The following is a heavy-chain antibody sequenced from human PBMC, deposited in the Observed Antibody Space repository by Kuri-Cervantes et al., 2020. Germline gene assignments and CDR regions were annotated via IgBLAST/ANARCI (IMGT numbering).Heavy chain of an antibody. CDR3: AVGQWLDI. V-gene: IGHV3-30*01. Sequence: GESLKISCAASGFTFSSYAMHWVRQAPGKGLEWVAVISYDGSNKYYADSVEGRFTISRDNSKNTLYLQMNSLRAEDTAVYYCAVGQWLDIWGQGTMVTVSS. D-gene: IGHD6-19*01. CDR1: GFTFSSYA. J-gene: IGHJ3*02. CDR2: ISYDGSNK.